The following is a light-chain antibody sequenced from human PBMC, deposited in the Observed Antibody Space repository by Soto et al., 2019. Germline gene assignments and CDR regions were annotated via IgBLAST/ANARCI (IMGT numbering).Light chain of an antibody. CDR1: TSNVGRNY. J-gene: IGLJ2*01. CDR2: RND. Sequence: QSVLTQPPSVSGTPGQKITISCSGSTSNVGRNYVYWYQQLPGMAPKLLIYRNDRRLSGVSDRFSGSKSDTSASLAISGLRAEDEVDYYCASWDDSLSGVVFGGGTQLTVL. CDR3: ASWDDSLSGVV. V-gene: IGLV1-47*01.